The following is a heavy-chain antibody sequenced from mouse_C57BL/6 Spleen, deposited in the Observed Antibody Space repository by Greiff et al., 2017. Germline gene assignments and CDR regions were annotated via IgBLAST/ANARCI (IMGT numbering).Heavy chain of an antibody. Sequence: EVKLVESEGGLVQPGSSMKLSCTASGFTFSDYYMAWVRQVPEKGLEWVANINYDGSSTYYLDSLKSRFIISRDNAKNILYLQMSSLKSEDTATYYCARAGIYYGYDRGLDYWGQGTSGTVSS. D-gene: IGHD2-2*01. CDR3: ARAGIYYGYDRGLDY. CDR2: INYDGSST. V-gene: IGHV5-16*01. CDR1: GFTFSDYY. J-gene: IGHJ4*01.